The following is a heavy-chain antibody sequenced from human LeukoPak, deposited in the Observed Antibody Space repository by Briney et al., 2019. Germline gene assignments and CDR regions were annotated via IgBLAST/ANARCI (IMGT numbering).Heavy chain of an antibody. CDR2: IKSKTDGGTT. Sequence: GGSLRLSCAASGFTFSNAWMSWVRQAPGKGLEWVGRIKSKTDGGTTDYAAPVKGRFTISRDDSKNTLYLQMNSLKTEDTAVYYCTTDLSGITSLYYYYMDVWGKGTTVTISS. V-gene: IGHV3-15*01. CDR1: GFTFSNAW. CDR3: TTDLSGITSLYYYYMDV. J-gene: IGHJ6*03. D-gene: IGHD1-26*01.